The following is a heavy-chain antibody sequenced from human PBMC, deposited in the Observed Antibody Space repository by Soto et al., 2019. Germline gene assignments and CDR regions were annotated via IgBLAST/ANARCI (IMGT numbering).Heavy chain of an antibody. J-gene: IGHJ6*02. V-gene: IGHV1-24*01. CDR1: GYTLTELS. Sequence: ASVKVSCKVSGYTLTELSMHWVRQAPGKGLKWMGGFDPEDGETICAQKFQGRVTMTEDTSTDTAYMELSSLRSEDTAVYYCATEGGITMVRGAPHYYYYGMDVWGQGTTVTVSS. CDR3: ATEGGITMVRGAPHYYYYGMDV. CDR2: FDPEDGET. D-gene: IGHD3-10*01.